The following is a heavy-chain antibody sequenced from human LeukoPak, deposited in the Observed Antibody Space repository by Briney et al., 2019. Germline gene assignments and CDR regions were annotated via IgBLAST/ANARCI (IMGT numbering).Heavy chain of an antibody. D-gene: IGHD2-2*01. CDR1: GFTFSSYA. V-gene: IGHV3-30-3*01. CDR3: ARDSLSKALDI. J-gene: IGHJ3*02. Sequence: GGSLRLSCAASGFTFSSYAMSWVRQAPGKGLEWVAVISYDGSNKYYADSVKGRFTISRDNSKNTLCLQMNSLRAEDTAVYYCARDSLSKALDIWGQGTMVTVSS. CDR2: ISYDGSNK.